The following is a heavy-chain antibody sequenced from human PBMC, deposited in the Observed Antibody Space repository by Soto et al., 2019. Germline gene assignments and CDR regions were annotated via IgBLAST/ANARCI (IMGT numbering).Heavy chain of an antibody. V-gene: IGHV4-59*01. CDR2: IYYSGST. Sequence: SETLSLTCTASGGSISSYYWSWIRQPPGKGLEWIGYIYYSGSTNYNPSLKSRVTISVDTSKNQFSLKLSSVTAADTAVYYCARGATDYYYYYMDVWGKGTTVTVSS. J-gene: IGHJ6*03. CDR3: ARGATDYYYYYMDV. CDR1: GGSISSYY.